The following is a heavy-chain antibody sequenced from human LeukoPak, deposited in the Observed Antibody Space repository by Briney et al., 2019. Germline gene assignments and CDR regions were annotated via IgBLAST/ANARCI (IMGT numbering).Heavy chain of an antibody. CDR3: ARDYYDSSAEKDY. V-gene: IGHV1-2*02. Sequence: ASVKVSCKASGYTFTGYYMHWVRQAPGQGLEWMGWINPNSGGTNYAQKFQGRVTMTRDTSISTVYMELSRLRSDDTAVYYCARDYYDSSAEKDYWGQGTLVTVSS. D-gene: IGHD3-22*01. CDR2: INPNSGGT. J-gene: IGHJ4*02. CDR1: GYTFTGYY.